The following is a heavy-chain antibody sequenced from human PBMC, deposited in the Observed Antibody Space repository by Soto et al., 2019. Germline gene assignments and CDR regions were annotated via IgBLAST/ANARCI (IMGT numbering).Heavy chain of an antibody. D-gene: IGHD4-4*01. CDR2: ISWDGGST. CDR3: AKGLYSNYPPDGMDV. J-gene: IGHJ6*02. Sequence: HPGGSLRLSCAASGFTFDDYTMHWVRQAPGKGLEWVSLISWDGGSTYYADSVKGRFTISRDNSKNSLYLQMNSLRTEDTALYYCAKGLYSNYPPDGMDVWGQGTTVTVSS. V-gene: IGHV3-43*01. CDR1: GFTFDDYT.